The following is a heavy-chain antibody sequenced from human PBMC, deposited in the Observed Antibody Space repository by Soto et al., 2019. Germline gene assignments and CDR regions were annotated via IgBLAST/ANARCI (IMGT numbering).Heavy chain of an antibody. CDR2: IYYSGST. Sequence: PSETLSLTCTVSGGSISSGGYYWSWIRQHPGKGLEWIGYIYYSGSTYYNPSLKSRVTISVDTSKNQFSLKLSSVTAADTAVYYCARDRPNSNYIAARPGSRRDLKPNPYYYYGMGVWGQGTTVTVSS. J-gene: IGHJ6*02. V-gene: IGHV4-31*03. D-gene: IGHD6-6*01. CDR1: GGSISSGGYY. CDR3: ARDRPNSNYIAARPGSRRDLKPNPYYYYGMGV.